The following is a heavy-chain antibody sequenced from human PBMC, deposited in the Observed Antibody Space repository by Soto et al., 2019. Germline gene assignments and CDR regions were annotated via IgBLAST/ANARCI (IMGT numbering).Heavy chain of an antibody. CDR3: TTDTAMVLSYYYYGMDV. CDR1: GFTFSNAW. J-gene: IGHJ6*02. Sequence: GGSLRLSCAASGFTFSNAWTSWVRQAPGKGLEWVGRIKSKTDGGTTDYAAPVKGRFTISRDDSKNTLYLQMNSLKTEDTAVYYCTTDTAMVLSYYYYGMDVWGQGTTVTVSS. V-gene: IGHV3-15*01. D-gene: IGHD5-18*01. CDR2: IKSKTDGGTT.